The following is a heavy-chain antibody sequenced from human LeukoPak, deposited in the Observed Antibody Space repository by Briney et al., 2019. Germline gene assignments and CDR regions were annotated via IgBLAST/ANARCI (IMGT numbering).Heavy chain of an antibody. CDR3: XXXXXXXXXXLLYYFDY. CDR2: IYPGDSDT. V-gene: IGHV5-51*01. Sequence: PGESLKISCKGSGYSFTSYWIGWVRQMPGKGLEWMGIIYPGDSDTRYSPSFQGQVTISADKSISTAYLQWSSLKASATAMYSXXXXXXXXXXXLLYYFDYWGQGTLVTVSS. J-gene: IGHJ4*02. D-gene: IGHD3-3*01. CDR1: GYSFTSYW.